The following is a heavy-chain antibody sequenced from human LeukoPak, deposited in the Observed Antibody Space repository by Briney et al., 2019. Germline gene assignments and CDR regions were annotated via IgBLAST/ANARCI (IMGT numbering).Heavy chain of an antibody. CDR1: GFTFDDYA. D-gene: IGHD5-12*01. CDR2: ISWNSDSI. CDR3: AKRETKVGGYYYFDY. J-gene: IGHJ4*02. V-gene: IGHV3-9*01. Sequence: GRSLRLSCAASGFTFDDYAMHWVRQAPGKGLEWVSGISWNSDSIIYADSVKGRFTISRDNAKNSLYLQMNSLRAEDTALCYCAKRETKVGGYYYFDYWGQGTLVTVSS.